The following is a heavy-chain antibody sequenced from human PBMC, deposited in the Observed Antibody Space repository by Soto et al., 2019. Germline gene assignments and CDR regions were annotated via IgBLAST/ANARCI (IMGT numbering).Heavy chain of an antibody. CDR1: GGSFSGYY. D-gene: IGHD3-22*01. Sequence: SETLSLTCAVYGGSFSGYYWSWIRQPPGKGLEWIGEINHSGSTNYNPSLKSRATISVDTSKNQFSLKLSSVTAADTAVYYWARYDYYDSSGAIDYWGQGTLVTVSS. CDR3: ARYDYYDSSGAIDY. J-gene: IGHJ4*02. V-gene: IGHV4-34*01. CDR2: INHSGST.